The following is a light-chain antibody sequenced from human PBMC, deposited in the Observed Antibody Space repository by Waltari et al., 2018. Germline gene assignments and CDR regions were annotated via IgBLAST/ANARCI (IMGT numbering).Light chain of an antibody. J-gene: IGKJ4*01. Sequence: EIMMTQSPATLSVSTGERVTLSCRASQRFSSHLAWYQHKAGQAPRLLIYGASTRATGIPARFSGSGSGTEFTLTISSLQSEDFAVYYCQQYNNWPPSFGGGTKVEIK. CDR2: GAS. CDR1: QRFSSH. V-gene: IGKV3-15*01. CDR3: QQYNNWPPS.